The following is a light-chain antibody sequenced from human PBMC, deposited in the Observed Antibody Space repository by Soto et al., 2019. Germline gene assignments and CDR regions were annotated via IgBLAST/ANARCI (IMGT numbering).Light chain of an antibody. CDR3: QQRNTWSIS. Sequence: EIVLTQSPATLSLSPGERATLSCRASQSINSVLAWYQQKPNQAPRLLIYDAFNRAPGIPARFSGSGSGTDFSLTISSLEPEDFAVYYCQQRNTWSISFGGGTKVEIK. CDR2: DAF. V-gene: IGKV3-11*01. J-gene: IGKJ4*01. CDR1: QSINSV.